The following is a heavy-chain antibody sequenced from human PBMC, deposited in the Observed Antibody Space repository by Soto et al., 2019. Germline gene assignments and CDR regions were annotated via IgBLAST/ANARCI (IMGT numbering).Heavy chain of an antibody. J-gene: IGHJ6*02. CDR1: GDSVSSNSAA. CDR2: TYYRSKWFS. V-gene: IGHV6-1*01. D-gene: IGHD2-15*01. CDR3: VRARYCSGGSCYYGVDV. Sequence: SQTLSLTCAISGDSVSSNSAAWNWIRQSPSRGLEWLGRTYYRSKWFSEYASSLQSRITVNPDTTKNQFSLQLKSVTPEDTAVYYCVRARYCSGGSCYYGVDVWGQGTTVTVSS.